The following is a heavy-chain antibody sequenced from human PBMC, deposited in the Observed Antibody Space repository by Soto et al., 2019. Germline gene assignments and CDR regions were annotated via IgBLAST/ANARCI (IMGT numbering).Heavy chain of an antibody. Sequence: GGSLRLSWGASGFTFRSYAMSWVRPAPGKGLEWVSAISGSGGSTYYADSVKGRFTISRDNSKNTLYLQMNSLRAEDTAVYYCAIAGGIAAPFDYWGQGTLVTVSS. D-gene: IGHD6-13*01. J-gene: IGHJ4*02. CDR2: ISGSGGST. CDR3: AIAGGIAAPFDY. CDR1: GFTFRSYA. V-gene: IGHV3-23*01.